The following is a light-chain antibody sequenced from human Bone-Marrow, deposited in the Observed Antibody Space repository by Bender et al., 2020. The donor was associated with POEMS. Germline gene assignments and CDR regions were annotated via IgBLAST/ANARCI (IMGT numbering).Light chain of an antibody. Sequence: HLVLTQPPSASASLGASVKLTCTLSSAHSEYAIAWHQQQPQKGPRFLMKVNIDGSHTKADGIPDRFSGSSSGAERFLSISSLQSDDEADYYCQTWGSGVVFGGGTKLTVL. J-gene: IGLJ2*01. V-gene: IGLV4-69*01. CDR2: VNIDGSH. CDR1: SAHSEYA. CDR3: QTWGSGVV.